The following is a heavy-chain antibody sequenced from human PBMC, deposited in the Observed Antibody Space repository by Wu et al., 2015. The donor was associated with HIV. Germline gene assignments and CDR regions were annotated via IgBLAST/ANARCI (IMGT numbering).Heavy chain of an antibody. CDR2: INPNSGGT. CDR3: ARGRIAALYYYYYYMDV. Sequence: QVQLVQSGAEVKKPGSSVKVSCKASGGTFTSHAINWVRQAPGQGLEWMGWINPNSGGTNYAQKFQGRVTMTRDTSISTAYMELSRLRSDDTAVYYCARGRIAALYYYYYYMDVWGKGTTVTVSS. J-gene: IGHJ6*03. V-gene: IGHV1-2*02. D-gene: IGHD6-6*01. CDR1: GGTFTSHA.